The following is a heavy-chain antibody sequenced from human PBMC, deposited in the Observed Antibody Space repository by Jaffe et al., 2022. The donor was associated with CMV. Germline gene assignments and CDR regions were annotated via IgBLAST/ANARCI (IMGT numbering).Heavy chain of an antibody. D-gene: IGHD2-21*02. CDR2: ISGSGGST. Sequence: EVQLLESGGGLVQPGGSLRLSCAASGFTFSSYAMSWVRQAPGKGLEWVSAISGSGGSTYYADSVKGRFTISRDNSKNTLYLQMNSLRAEDTAVYYCAKEGDSIAYCGGDCYSVYFQHWGQGTLVTVSS. CDR3: AKEGDSIAYCGGDCYSVYFQH. V-gene: IGHV3-23*01. CDR1: GFTFSSYA. J-gene: IGHJ1*01.